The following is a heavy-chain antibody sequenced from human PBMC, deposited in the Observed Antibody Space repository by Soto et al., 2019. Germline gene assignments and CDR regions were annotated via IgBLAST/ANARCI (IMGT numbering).Heavy chain of an antibody. CDR3: VKEGQYYDILTGYRSYYGMDV. D-gene: IGHD3-9*01. CDR2: ISYDGSNK. V-gene: IGHV3-30*18. J-gene: IGHJ6*02. CDR1: GFTFSNYG. Sequence: QVQLVESGGGVVQPGRSLRLSCAASGFTFSNYGMHWVRQAPGKGLEWVAVISYDGSNKYYADSVKGRFTISRDNSKNTLYLQMNSLRVEDTAVYYCVKEGQYYDILTGYRSYYGMDVWGQGTTVTVSS.